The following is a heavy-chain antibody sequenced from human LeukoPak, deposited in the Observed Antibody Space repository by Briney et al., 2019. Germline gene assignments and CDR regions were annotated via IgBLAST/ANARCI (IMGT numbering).Heavy chain of an antibody. J-gene: IGHJ4*02. CDR3: ARDMWVFGGAMVGGVIGRDY. V-gene: IGHV4-39*07. CDR2: IYYSGST. CDR1: GGSISSSSYY. Sequence: PSETLSLTCTVSGGSISSSSYYWGWIRQPPGKGLEWIGSIYYSGSTYYNPSLKSRVTISVDTSKNQFSLKLSSVTAADTAVYYCARDMWVFGGAMVGGVIGRDYWGQGTLVTVSS. D-gene: IGHD3-10*01.